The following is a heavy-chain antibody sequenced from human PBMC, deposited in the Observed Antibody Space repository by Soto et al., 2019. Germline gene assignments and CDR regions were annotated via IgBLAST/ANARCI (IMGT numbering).Heavy chain of an antibody. CDR3: AKGTPVVMFLFDS. Sequence: GGSLRLSCAASGFTFSSYAMHWVRQAPGKGLEWVSSITDTGVSTYYADSVKGRFTISRDNSKNTLYLQMNSLRTDDSAVYYCAKGTPVVMFLFDSWGRGTLVTVSS. CDR1: GFTFSSYA. D-gene: IGHD2-15*01. V-gene: IGHV3-23*01. J-gene: IGHJ4*02. CDR2: ITDTGVST.